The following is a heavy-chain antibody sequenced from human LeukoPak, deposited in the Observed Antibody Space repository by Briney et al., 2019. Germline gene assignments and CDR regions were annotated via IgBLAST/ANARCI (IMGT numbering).Heavy chain of an antibody. D-gene: IGHD2-2*01. Sequence: KTGGSLRLSCAASGFTFSSYSMNWVRQAPGKGLEWVSSISSSSSYIYYADSVKGRFTISRDNAKNSLYLQMNSLRAEDTAVYYCARARWGYCSSTSCHPYFDYWGQGTLVTVSS. CDR1: GFTFSSYS. CDR3: ARARWGYCSSTSCHPYFDY. J-gene: IGHJ4*02. CDR2: ISSSSSYI. V-gene: IGHV3-21*01.